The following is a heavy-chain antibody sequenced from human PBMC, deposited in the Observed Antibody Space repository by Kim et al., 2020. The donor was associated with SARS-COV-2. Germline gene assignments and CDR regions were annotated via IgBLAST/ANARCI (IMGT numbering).Heavy chain of an antibody. Sequence: TYYNPYLQRRVTISVDTSKNQFSLNLRSVTATDTAVYYCARRGGIVNNYNYWGQGTLVAVSS. CDR3: ARRGGIVNNYNY. V-gene: IGHV4-39*01. D-gene: IGHD1-1*01. J-gene: IGHJ4*02. CDR2: T.